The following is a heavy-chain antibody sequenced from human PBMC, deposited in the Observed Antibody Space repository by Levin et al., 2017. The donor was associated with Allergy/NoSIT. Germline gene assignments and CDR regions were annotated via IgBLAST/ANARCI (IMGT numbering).Heavy chain of an antibody. J-gene: IGHJ4*02. CDR2: ISPHDGDT. D-gene: IGHD3-16*01. Sequence: SVKVSCEASGYSFNSYGITWVRQAPGQGLEWMGWISPHDGDTDYAQNFQGRVSMTTDTSTNTAFMELRSLRSDDTAVYYCARDTAPYYYHSGGYNVWGQGTLVTVSS. V-gene: IGHV1-18*01. CDR3: ARDTAPYYYHSGGYNV. CDR1: GYSFNSYG.